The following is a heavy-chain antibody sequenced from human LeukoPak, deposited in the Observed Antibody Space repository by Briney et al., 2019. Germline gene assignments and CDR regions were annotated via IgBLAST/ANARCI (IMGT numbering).Heavy chain of an antibody. Sequence: GGSLRLSCAASGFTFSSYAMSWVRQAPGKGLEWVSAISGSGGSTYYADSVKGRFTISRDNSKNTLYLQMNSLRAEDTAVYYCAKGTYYDYVWGSYRPHHDAFDIWGQGTMVTVSS. CDR2: ISGSGGST. CDR3: AKGTYYDYVWGSYRPHHDAFDI. D-gene: IGHD3-16*02. CDR1: GFTFSSYA. V-gene: IGHV3-23*01. J-gene: IGHJ3*02.